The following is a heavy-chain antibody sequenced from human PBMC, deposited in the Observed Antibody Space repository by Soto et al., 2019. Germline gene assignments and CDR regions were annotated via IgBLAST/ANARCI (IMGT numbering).Heavy chain of an antibody. V-gene: IGHV3-53*02. J-gene: IGHJ4*02. Sequence: EVQVVETGGGLIQPGGSLRLSCAASGFTVTRNYMNWVRQAPGKGLEWVSVIYSGDNTYYADSVKGRFTISRDNSKNTLFLQMTGLRVEDTAVYYCGRGSSDNDGTLRVDYWGQGTLVTVSS. CDR2: IYSGDNT. CDR1: GFTVTRNY. CDR3: GRGSSDNDGTLRVDY. D-gene: IGHD2-2*01.